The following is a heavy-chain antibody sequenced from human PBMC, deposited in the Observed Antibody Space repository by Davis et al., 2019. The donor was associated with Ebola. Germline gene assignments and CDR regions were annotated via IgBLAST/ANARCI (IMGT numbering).Heavy chain of an antibody. D-gene: IGHD6-13*01. J-gene: IGHJ4*02. Sequence: SETLSLTCAVYGGSFSGYYWSWIRQPPGKGLEWIGEINHAGSSNYNPSLKSRVTMSVDTSKNQFSLRVNSVTAADTAVYFCARVRQQYLVSHFDYWGQGVLVTVSS. CDR3: ARVRQQYLVSHFDY. CDR2: INHAGSS. V-gene: IGHV4-34*01. CDR1: GGSFSGYY.